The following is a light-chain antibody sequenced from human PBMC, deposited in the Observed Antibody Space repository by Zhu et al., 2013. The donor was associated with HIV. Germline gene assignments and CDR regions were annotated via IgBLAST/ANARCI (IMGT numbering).Light chain of an antibody. CDR2: GAS. J-gene: IGKJ1*01. CDR1: QSVSSY. Sequence: EIVLTQSPATLSLSPGERATLSCRASQSVSSYLAWYQQKPGQAPRLLIYGASSRATGIPDRFSGSGSGTDFTLTISSLQPEDFAVYYCQQRNSWPRTFGQGTKVEIK. CDR3: QQRNSWPRT. V-gene: IGKV3-11*01.